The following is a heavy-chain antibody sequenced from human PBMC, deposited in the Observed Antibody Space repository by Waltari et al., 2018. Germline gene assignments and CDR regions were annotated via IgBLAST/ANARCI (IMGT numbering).Heavy chain of an antibody. D-gene: IGHD2-15*01. CDR3: ARACSGGSCQIY. CDR2: ISSSSSYI. V-gene: IGHV3-21*01. CDR1: GFTFSSYS. Sequence: EVQLVESGGGLVKPGGSLRLSCAASGFTFSSYSMNWVRQAPGKGLEWVSSISSSSSYIYYADSVKGRFTISRDNAKNSLYLQMNSLRAEDTAVYYCARACSGGSCQIYWGQGTLVTVSS. J-gene: IGHJ4*02.